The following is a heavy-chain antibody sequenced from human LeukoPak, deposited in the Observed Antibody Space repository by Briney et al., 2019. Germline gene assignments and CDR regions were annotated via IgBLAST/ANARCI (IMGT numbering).Heavy chain of an antibody. V-gene: IGHV3-20*04. Sequence: GGSLRLSCAASGFTFDEYGMSWGRQAPGKGLEWVSGINWNGGSTGYADSVKGRFTISRDNAKNSLYLQMNSLRAEDTALYYCARGGWFGELLFDYWGQGTLVTVSS. CDR1: GFTFDEYG. J-gene: IGHJ4*02. D-gene: IGHD3-10*01. CDR3: ARGGWFGELLFDY. CDR2: INWNGGST.